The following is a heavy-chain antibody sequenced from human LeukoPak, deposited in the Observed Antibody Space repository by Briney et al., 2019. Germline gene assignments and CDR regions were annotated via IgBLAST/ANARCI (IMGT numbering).Heavy chain of an antibody. CDR3: ARVRVASRFDP. CDR1: GYTFTGYY. CDR2: INPNTGDT. D-gene: IGHD2-15*01. Sequence: ASVKVSCKASGYTFTGYYMHWVRQAPGQGLEWMGWINPNTGDTNYAQKFQGRVTMTRDTSISTAYMELSRLRSDDTAVYYCARVRVASRFDPWGQGTLVTVSS. V-gene: IGHV1-2*02. J-gene: IGHJ5*02.